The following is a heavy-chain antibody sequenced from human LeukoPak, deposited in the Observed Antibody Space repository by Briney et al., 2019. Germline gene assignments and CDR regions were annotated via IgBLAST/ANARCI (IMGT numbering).Heavy chain of an antibody. Sequence: GGSLRLSCAASGFTFSDYNMRWIRQAPGKGLEWVSAISGSDDGTYYADSVKGRFTISRDNSRNTLYLQMNTLRAEDTAVYFCAKSPVSSCRGSFCYPFDYWGQGNLVTVSS. CDR2: ISGSDDGT. CDR1: GFTFSDYN. D-gene: IGHD2-15*01. J-gene: IGHJ4*02. CDR3: AKSPVSSCRGSFCYPFDY. V-gene: IGHV3-23*01.